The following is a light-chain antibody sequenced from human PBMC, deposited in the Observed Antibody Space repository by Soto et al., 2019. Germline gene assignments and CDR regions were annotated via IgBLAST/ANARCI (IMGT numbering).Light chain of an antibody. J-gene: IGLJ1*01. CDR2: QDS. CDR1: KLGDKY. CDR3: QAWDSSLYV. V-gene: IGLV3-1*01. Sequence: SYELTQPPSVSVSPGQTASITCSGAKLGDKYACWYQQKPGQSPVLVIYQDSKRPSGIPERFSGSNSGNTATLTISGTQAMDEADNYCQAWDSSLYVFGTGTKLTVL.